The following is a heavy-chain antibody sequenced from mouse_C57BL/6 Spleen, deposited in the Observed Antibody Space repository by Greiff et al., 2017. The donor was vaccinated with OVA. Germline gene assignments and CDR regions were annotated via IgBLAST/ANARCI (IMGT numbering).Heavy chain of an antibody. J-gene: IGHJ4*01. Sequence: VQLQQSGPGLVQPSQSLSITCTVSGFSLTSYGVHWVRQSPGKGLEWLGVIWSGGSTDYNAAFISRLSISKDNSKSQVFFKMNSLQADDTAIYYCARRGARHYAMDYWGQGTSVTVSS. CDR1: GFSLTSYG. V-gene: IGHV2-2*01. CDR2: IWSGGST. CDR3: ARRGARHYAMDY.